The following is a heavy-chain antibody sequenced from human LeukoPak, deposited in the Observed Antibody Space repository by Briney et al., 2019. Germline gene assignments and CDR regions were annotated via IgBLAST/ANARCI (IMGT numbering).Heavy chain of an antibody. J-gene: IGHJ1*01. D-gene: IGHD3-22*01. CDR2: MNPNSGNT. CDR3: ARGVRDSSGREYFQH. Sequence: ASVKVSCTASGYTFTSYDINWVRQATGQGLEWMGWMNPNSGNTGYAQKFQGRVTMTRNTSINTAYMELSSLRSEDTAVFYCARGVRDSSGREYFQHWGQGTLVTVSS. CDR1: GYTFTSYD. V-gene: IGHV1-8*01.